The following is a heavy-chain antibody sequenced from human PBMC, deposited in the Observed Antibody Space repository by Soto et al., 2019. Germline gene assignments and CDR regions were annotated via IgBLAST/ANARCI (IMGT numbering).Heavy chain of an antibody. CDR3: ARDWLAAAGKKGIDY. CDR1: VYTFTSYG. J-gene: IGHJ4*02. Sequence: APVNVTCKASVYTFTSYGISWVRQAPGQGLEWMGWISAYNGNTNYAQKLQGRVTMTTDTSTSTAYMELRSLRSDDTAVYYCARDWLAAAGKKGIDYWGQGTLVTVSS. V-gene: IGHV1-18*04. D-gene: IGHD6-13*01. CDR2: ISAYNGNT.